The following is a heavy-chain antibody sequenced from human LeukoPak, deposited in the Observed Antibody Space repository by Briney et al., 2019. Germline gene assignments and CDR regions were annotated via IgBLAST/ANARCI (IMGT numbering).Heavy chain of an antibody. CDR2: LTYDGSDK. D-gene: IGHD3-10*01. J-gene: IGHJ4*02. CDR1: GFTFTNYA. CDR3: ARDLAESYLFDY. V-gene: IGHV3-30-3*01. Sequence: GRSLRLSCAASGFTFTNYAMHWVRQAPGKGLEWVATLTYDGSDKDYAASVKGRFTISRDNSKNTLYLQMNGLRAEDTAVYFCARDLAESYLFDYWGQGTLVTVSS.